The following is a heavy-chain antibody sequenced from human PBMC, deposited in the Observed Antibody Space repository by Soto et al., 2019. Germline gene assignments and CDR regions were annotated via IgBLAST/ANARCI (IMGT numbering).Heavy chain of an antibody. D-gene: IGHD6-19*01. CDR2: IGTGGDT. V-gene: IGHV3-13*01. J-gene: IGHJ4*02. CDR3: ARGYNSDCGFF. Sequence: EVQLVESGGGLVQPGGSLRLSCAASGFTFNNHDMHWVRQATGKGLEWISAIGTGGDTYYLDSVKGRFTISREDAKNSLHLQMSSLRAEDTAVYYCARGYNSDCGFFWGQGTLVTVSS. CDR1: GFTFNNHD.